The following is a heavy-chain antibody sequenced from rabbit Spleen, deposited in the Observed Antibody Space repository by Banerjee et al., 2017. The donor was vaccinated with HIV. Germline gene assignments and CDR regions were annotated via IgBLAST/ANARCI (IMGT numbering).Heavy chain of an antibody. CDR1: GFSFGDRDV. CDR2: INAVTGKA. J-gene: IGHJ6*01. D-gene: IGHD1-1*01. CDR3: ARDTSSSFSSYGMDL. Sequence: QEQLEESGGGLVKPEGSLTLTCKASGFSFGDRDVMCWVRQAPGKGLEWIACINAVTGKAVYASWAKGRFTFSKTSSTTVTLQMTSLTAADTATYFCARDTSSSFSSYGMDLWGPGTLVTVS. V-gene: IGHV1S45*01.